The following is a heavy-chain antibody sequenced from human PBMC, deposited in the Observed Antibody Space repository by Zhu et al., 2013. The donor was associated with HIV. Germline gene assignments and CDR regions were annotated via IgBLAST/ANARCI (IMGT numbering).Heavy chain of an antibody. CDR2: IIPIFGTA. Sequence: QVQLVQSGAEVKKPGSSVKVSFKASGGTFSSYAISWVRQAPGQGLEWMGGIIPIFGTANYAQKFQGRVTITADESTSTAYMELSSLRSEDTAVYYCARGDGQRTRGPEYYYYYGMDVWGQGTTVTVSS. CDR1: GGTFSSYA. D-gene: IGHD1-1*01. V-gene: IGHV1-69*01. CDR3: ARGDGQRTRGPEYYYYYGMDV. J-gene: IGHJ6*02.